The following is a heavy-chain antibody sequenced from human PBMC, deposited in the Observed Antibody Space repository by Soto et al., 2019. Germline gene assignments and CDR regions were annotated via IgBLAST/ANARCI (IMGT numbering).Heavy chain of an antibody. CDR1: GGSISSYY. J-gene: IGHJ5*02. CDR2: IKSKADGGTT. V-gene: IGHV3-15*07. CDR3: TTLYRLDP. D-gene: IGHD2-8*01. Sequence: ETLSLTCTVSGGSISSYYWSWIRQAPGKGLEWVGLIKSKADGGTTDYASPVKGRFSISRDDSKNTLYLQMDSLKTEDTAVYYCTTLYRLDPWGQGNLVTVSS.